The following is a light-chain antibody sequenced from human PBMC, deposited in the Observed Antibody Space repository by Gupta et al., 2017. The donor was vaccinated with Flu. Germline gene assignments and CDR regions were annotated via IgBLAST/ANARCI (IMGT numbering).Light chain of an antibody. CDR1: RLGDNF. V-gene: IGLV3-1*01. J-gene: IGLJ2*01. CDR3: QTWDGTTGV. CDR2: QDS. Sequence: TCSGDRLGDNFVSWYQQKPGQSPVLVIYQDSKRPSGIPERFSVSNSENTATLTVSGTQAVDEADFYCQTWDGTTGVFGGGTKLTVL.